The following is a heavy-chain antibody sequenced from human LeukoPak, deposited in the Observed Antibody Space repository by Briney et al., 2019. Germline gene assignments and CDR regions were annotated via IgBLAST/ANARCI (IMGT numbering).Heavy chain of an antibody. Sequence: GGSLRLSCAASGFTFSSYAMSWVRQAPGKGLKWVSAISGSGDSTYYADSVKGRFTISRDNSKNTLYLQMNSLRAEDTAVYYCAKHSGSGSSGAVYWGQGTLVTVSS. CDR1: GFTFSSYA. D-gene: IGHD3-10*01. J-gene: IGHJ4*02. CDR3: AKHSGSGSSGAVY. V-gene: IGHV3-23*01. CDR2: ISGSGDST.